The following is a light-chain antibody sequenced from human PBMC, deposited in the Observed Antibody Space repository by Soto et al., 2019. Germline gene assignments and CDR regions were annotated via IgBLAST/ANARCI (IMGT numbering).Light chain of an antibody. CDR2: DVS. J-gene: IGLJ1*01. CDR1: SSDIGRYNY. V-gene: IGLV2-14*01. CDR3: SSYISSSTYV. Sequence: QSVLTQPASVSGSPGQSITISCTGTSSDIGRYNYVSWYQQYPGKAPKFMIYDVSNRPSGVSNRFSGSKSGNTASLTISGLQAEDEADYYCSSYISSSTYVFRTGTKVTVL.